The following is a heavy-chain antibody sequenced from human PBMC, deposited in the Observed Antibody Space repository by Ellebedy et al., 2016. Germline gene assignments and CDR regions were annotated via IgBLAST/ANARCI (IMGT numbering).Heavy chain of an antibody. J-gene: IGHJ6*02. V-gene: IGHV3-53*01. CDR3: ARDRVPAAPFYYYYGMDV. Sequence: GESLKISCAASGFTVSSNYMSWVRQAPGKGLEWVLVIYSGGSTYYADSVKGRFTISRDNSKNTLYLQMNSLRAEDTAVYYCARDRVPAAPFYYYYGMDVWGQGTTVTVSS. D-gene: IGHD2-2*01. CDR1: GFTVSSNY. CDR2: IYSGGST.